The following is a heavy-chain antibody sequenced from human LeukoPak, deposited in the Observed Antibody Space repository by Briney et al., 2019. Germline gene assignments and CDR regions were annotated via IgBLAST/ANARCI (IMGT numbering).Heavy chain of an antibody. CDR2: IYSGGST. CDR1: GFTFSSYE. Sequence: GGSLRLSCAASGFTFSSYEMNWVRQAPGKGLEWVSVIYSGGSTYYADSVKGRFTISRDNPRNTLYMQMNSLRAEDTAVYYCAIMHRYYDGSGYWVQWGQGTLVTVSS. CDR3: AIMHRYYDGSGYWVQ. J-gene: IGHJ4*02. V-gene: IGHV3-53*01. D-gene: IGHD3-22*01.